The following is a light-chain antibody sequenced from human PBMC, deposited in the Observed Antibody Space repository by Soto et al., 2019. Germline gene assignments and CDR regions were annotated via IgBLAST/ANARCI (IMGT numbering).Light chain of an antibody. J-gene: IGKJ1*01. V-gene: IGKV1-6*01. CDR3: LQDYNYPRT. Sequence: AIQITQSPSSLSASVGDRVTITCRASQGIRNDLGWYQQKPGKAPKLLIYAASSLQSGVPSMFSGSGSGTDFTLTISSLQPEDFATYYCLQDYNYPRTFGQGTKVDIK. CDR2: AAS. CDR1: QGIRND.